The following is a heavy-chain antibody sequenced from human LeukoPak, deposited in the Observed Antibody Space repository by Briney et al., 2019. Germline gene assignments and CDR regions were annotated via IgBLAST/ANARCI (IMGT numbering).Heavy chain of an antibody. CDR2: ISSSSSYI. J-gene: IGHJ4*02. V-gene: IGHV3-21*01. CDR3: ARSVAAAAYYFDY. D-gene: IGHD6-13*01. CDR1: GFTFSSYS. Sequence: PGGSLRLSCAASGFTFSSYSMSWVRQAPGKGLEWVSSISSSSSYIYYADSVKGRFTISRDNAKNSLYLQMNSLRAEDTAVYYCARSVAAAAYYFDYWGQGTLVTVSS.